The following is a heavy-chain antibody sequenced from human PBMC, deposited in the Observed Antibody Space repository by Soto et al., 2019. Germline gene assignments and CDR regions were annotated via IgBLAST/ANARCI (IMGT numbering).Heavy chain of an antibody. CDR1: GDSISSNNNY. Sequence: QVQLQESRPGLVKPSQTLSLTCTVSGDSISSNNNYWSWIRQPPGEGLEWIGFISYSGTTSYSPSLKSRVAISLDTSKNQFSLSLSSVTAADTAVYYCARGRGYSYGLDPWGQGTLVTVSS. D-gene: IGHD5-18*01. CDR3: ARGRGYSYGLDP. CDR2: ISYSGTT. V-gene: IGHV4-30-4*01. J-gene: IGHJ5*02.